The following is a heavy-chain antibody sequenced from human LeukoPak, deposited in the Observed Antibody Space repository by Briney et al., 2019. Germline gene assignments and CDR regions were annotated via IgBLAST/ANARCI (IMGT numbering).Heavy chain of an antibody. J-gene: IGHJ4*02. CDR3: ARYRGKTVAATPFDY. CDR2: ISGSGIAT. V-gene: IGHV3-23*01. D-gene: IGHD1-26*01. CDR1: GLTFSNYA. Sequence: GGSLRLSCEVSGLTFSNYAISWVRQAPGKRLEWVSAISGSGIATYYADSVKGRVTISRGNSKSTLYLQMNSLRVEDTAIYYCARYRGKTVAATPFDYWGQGTLVTVSS.